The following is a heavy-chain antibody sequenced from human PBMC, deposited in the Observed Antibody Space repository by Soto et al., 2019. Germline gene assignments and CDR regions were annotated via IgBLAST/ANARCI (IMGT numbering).Heavy chain of an antibody. CDR2: IYXXGRX. CDR3: ARANWYSEY. D-gene: IGHD7-27*01. V-gene: IGHV4-59*11. J-gene: IGHJ4*02. Sequence: PSXTLSLTCAVSSGSINNHYWSWIRQPPGXXXXXXXXIYXXGRXXXXXXXEXXVNXXXDKYKNRVSLKLKSLTAADTAIYYCARANWYSEYWGQGTLVTDS. CDR1: SGSINNHY.